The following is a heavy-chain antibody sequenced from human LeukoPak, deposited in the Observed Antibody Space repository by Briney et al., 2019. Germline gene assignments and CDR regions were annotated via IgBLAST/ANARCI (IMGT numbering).Heavy chain of an antibody. D-gene: IGHD3-10*01. CDR1: GFTFSSYW. J-gene: IGHJ4*02. CDR2: IKQDGSEK. V-gene: IGHV3-7*01. Sequence: GGSLRLSCAASGFTFSSYWMSWVRQAPGEGLEWVANIKQDGSEKYYVDSVKGRFTISRDNAKNSLYLQMNSLRAEDTAVYYCAKEPVRGLTPRYFDYWGQGTLVTVSS. CDR3: AKEPVRGLTPRYFDY.